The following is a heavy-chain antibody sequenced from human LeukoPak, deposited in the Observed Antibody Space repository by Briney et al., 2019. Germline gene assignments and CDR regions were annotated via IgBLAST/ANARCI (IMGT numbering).Heavy chain of an antibody. J-gene: IGHJ4*02. V-gene: IGHV3-30*19. CDR3: ARDPSDIVVVLYYFDY. Sequence: PGGSLRLSCAASGFTFSSYGMHWVRQAPGKGLEWVAVIWYDGSNKYYADSVKGRFTISRDNSKNTLYLQMNSLRAEDTAVYYCARDPSDIVVVLYYFDYWGQGTLVTVSS. CDR2: IWYDGSNK. D-gene: IGHD2-2*01. CDR1: GFTFSSYG.